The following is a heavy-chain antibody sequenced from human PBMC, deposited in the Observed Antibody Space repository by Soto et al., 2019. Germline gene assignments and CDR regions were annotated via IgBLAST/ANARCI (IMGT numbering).Heavy chain of an antibody. V-gene: IGHV4-39*01. CDR1: GGSISSSSYY. CDR3: ASPKIAFYNWFDP. J-gene: IGHJ5*02. CDR2: IYYSGST. Sequence: MASETLSLTCTVSGGSISSSSYYWGWIRQPPGKGLEWIGSIYYSGSTYYNPSLKSRVTISVDTSKNQFSLKLSSVTAADTAVYYCASPKIAFYNWFDPWGQGTLVTVSS. D-gene: IGHD3-3*02.